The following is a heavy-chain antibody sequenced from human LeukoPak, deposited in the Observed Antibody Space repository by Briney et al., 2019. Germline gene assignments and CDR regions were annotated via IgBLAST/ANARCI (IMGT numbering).Heavy chain of an antibody. CDR1: GGTFSSYA. Sequence: SVKVSCKASGGTFSSYAISWVRQAPGQELEWMGRIIPILGTANYAQKFQGRVTITADESTSTAYMELSSLRSEDTAVYYCAREYSSSSGTWFDPWGQGTLVTVSS. CDR2: IIPILGTA. V-gene: IGHV1-69*11. D-gene: IGHD6-6*01. J-gene: IGHJ5*02. CDR3: AREYSSSSGTWFDP.